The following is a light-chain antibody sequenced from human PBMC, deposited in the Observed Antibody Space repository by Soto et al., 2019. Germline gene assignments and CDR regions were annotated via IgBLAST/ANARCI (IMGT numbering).Light chain of an antibody. CDR2: EVT. V-gene: IGLV2-8*01. CDR3: HSYDRSLSGSV. J-gene: IGLJ3*02. Sequence: QSALTQPPSASGSPGQSVTISCTGTSSDVGGYNYVSWYQQHPGKAPKLIIYEVTKRPSGVPDRFSGSKSGTSASLAITGLQAEDEADYYCHSYDRSLSGSVFGGGTKLTVL. CDR1: SSDVGGYNY.